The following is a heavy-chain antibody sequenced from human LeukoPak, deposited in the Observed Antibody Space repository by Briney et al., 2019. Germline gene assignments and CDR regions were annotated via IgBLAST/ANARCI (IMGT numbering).Heavy chain of an antibody. CDR1: GFTFSTYR. CDR2: ISSTSSHI. D-gene: IGHD3-22*01. Sequence: GGSLRLPCAASGFTFSTYRMNWVRQAPGKGLEWVSSISSTSSHIYYADSVKGRFTISRDNAKNSLHLQMNSLRADDSAVYYCVRVTTTYYYDSGGYCDYWGQGTLVTVSS. CDR3: VRVTTTYYYDSGGYCDY. V-gene: IGHV3-21*01. J-gene: IGHJ4*02.